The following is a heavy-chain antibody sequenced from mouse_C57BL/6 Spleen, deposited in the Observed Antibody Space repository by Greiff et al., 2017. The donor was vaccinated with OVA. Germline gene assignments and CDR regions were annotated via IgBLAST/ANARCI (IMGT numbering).Heavy chain of an antibody. D-gene: IGHD1-1*01. J-gene: IGHJ2*01. CDR3: AREGIYPFDY. Sequence: QVQLKQPGAELVRPGSSVKLSCKASGYTFTSYWMHWVKQRPIQGLEWIGNIDPSDSETHYNQKFKDKATLTVDKSSSTAYMQLSSLTSEDSAVYYCAREGIYPFDYWGQGTTLTVSS. CDR2: IDPSDSET. CDR1: GYTFTSYW. V-gene: IGHV1-52*01.